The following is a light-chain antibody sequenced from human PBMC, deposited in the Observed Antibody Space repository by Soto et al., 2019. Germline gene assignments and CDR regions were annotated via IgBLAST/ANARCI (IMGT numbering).Light chain of an antibody. CDR3: CSYTSSTTPL. CDR2: EVS. Sequence: QSALTQPASVSGSPGQSITISCTGTSSDVGGYNYVSWYQQYPGEAPKPVISEVSNRPSGVSNRFSGSKSGNTASLTISGLQAEDEADYYCCSYTSSTTPLFGGGTKLTVL. J-gene: IGLJ2*01. V-gene: IGLV2-14*01. CDR1: SSDVGGYNY.